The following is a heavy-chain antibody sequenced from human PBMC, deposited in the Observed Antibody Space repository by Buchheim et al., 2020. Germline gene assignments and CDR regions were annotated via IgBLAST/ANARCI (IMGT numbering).Heavy chain of an antibody. CDR3: ARSDYDILTGSGMDV. D-gene: IGHD3-9*01. Sequence: QVQLVESGGGAVQPGRSLRLSCAASGFTFSSYGMHLVRQAPGKGLGWVAVIGYDGSNKYYADSVKGRFSISRDNFKNTLYLQMNSLRAEDTAVYYCARSDYDILTGSGMDVWGQGTT. V-gene: IGHV3-33*01. CDR2: IGYDGSNK. CDR1: GFTFSSYG. J-gene: IGHJ6*02.